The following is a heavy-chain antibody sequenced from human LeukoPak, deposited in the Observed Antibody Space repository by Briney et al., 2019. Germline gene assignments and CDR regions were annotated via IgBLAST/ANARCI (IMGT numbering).Heavy chain of an antibody. D-gene: IGHD3-22*01. CDR2: IYSGGST. Sequence: PGGSLRLSCAASEFSVGSNYMTWVRQAPGKGLEWVSLIYSGGSTYYADSVKGRFTISRDNAKNSRYLQMNSLRAEDTAVYYCARDLRSSGYYAFDYWGQGTLVTVSS. J-gene: IGHJ4*02. CDR3: ARDLRSSGYYAFDY. CDR1: EFSVGSNY. V-gene: IGHV3-66*01.